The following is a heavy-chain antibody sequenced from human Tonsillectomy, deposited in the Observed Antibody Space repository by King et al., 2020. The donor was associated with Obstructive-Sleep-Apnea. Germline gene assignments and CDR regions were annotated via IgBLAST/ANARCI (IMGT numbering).Heavy chain of an antibody. Sequence: QLVQSGAEVKKPGASVKVSCKASGYTFTGYYMHWVRQAPGQGLEWMGWINPNSGGTNYAQKFQGWVTMTRDTSISTAYMEVSRLRSDDTAVYYCARVKSGSYQGYFDYWGHGTLVTVSS. CDR1: GYTFTGYY. D-gene: IGHD1-26*01. CDR2: INPNSGGT. V-gene: IGHV1-2*04. CDR3: ARVKSGSYQGYFDY. J-gene: IGHJ4*01.